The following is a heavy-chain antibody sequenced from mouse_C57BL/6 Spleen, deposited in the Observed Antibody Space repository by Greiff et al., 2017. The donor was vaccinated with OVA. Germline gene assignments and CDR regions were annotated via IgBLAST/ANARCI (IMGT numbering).Heavy chain of an antibody. CDR1: GYTFTDYY. Sequence: VQLKESGAELVRPGASVKLSCKASGYTFTDYYINWVKQRPGQGLEWIARIYPGSGNTYYNEKFKGKATLTAEKSSSTAYMQLSSLTSEDSAVYFCARSMVKNYFDYWGQGTTLTVSS. J-gene: IGHJ2*01. CDR3: ARSMVKNYFDY. V-gene: IGHV1-76*01. D-gene: IGHD2-2*01. CDR2: IYPGSGNT.